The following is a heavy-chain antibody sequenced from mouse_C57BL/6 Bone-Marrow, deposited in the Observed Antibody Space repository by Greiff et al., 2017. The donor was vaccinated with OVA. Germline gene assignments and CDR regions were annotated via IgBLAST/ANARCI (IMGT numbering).Heavy chain of an antibody. V-gene: IGHV1-4*01. J-gene: IGHJ1*03. CDR3: AGIFLVTTVVARYFDV. CDR1: GYTFTSYT. CDR2: INPSSGYT. Sequence: QVQLQQSGAELARPGASVKMSCKASGYTFTSYTMHWVKQRPGQGLEWIGYINPSSGYTNYNQKFKDKATLTADKSSRTAYMQLSSLTSEDSAVYYCAGIFLVTTVVARYFDVWGTGTTVTVSS. D-gene: IGHD1-1*01.